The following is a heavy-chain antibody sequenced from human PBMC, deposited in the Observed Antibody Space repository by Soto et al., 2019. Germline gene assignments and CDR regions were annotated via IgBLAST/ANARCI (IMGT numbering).Heavy chain of an antibody. J-gene: IGHJ6*02. Sequence: PWGSLRLSCSASGFTFSSYSMNWFRQAPGKGLEWVSSISSSSSYIYYADSVKGRFTISRDNAKNSLYLQMNSLRAEDTAVYYCARGGPYYDSSGYYYQDYGMDVWGQGTTVTVS. V-gene: IGHV3-21*01. CDR2: ISSSSSYI. CDR3: ARGGPYYDSSGYYYQDYGMDV. D-gene: IGHD3-22*01. CDR1: GFTFSSYS.